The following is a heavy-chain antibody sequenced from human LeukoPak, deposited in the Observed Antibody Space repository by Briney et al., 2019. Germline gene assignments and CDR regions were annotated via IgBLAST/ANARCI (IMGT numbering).Heavy chain of an antibody. J-gene: IGHJ4*02. V-gene: IGHV4-59*12. D-gene: IGHD6-13*01. CDR2: IHHSGST. Sequence: SETLSLTCTVSGASISSYYWSWIRQPPGKGLEWIGYIHHSGSTNYNPSLKSRVTMSVDTSKNQFSLKLSSVTAADTAVYYCARDPLIAAAGSYYFDYWGQGTLVTVSS. CDR3: ARDPLIAAAGSYYFDY. CDR1: GASISSYY.